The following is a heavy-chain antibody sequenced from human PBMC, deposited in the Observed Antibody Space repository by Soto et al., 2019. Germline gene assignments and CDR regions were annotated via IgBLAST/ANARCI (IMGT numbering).Heavy chain of an antibody. CDR3: ARVFPFYYDSSGYYRGVWFDP. J-gene: IGHJ5*02. V-gene: IGHV4-61*08. CDR2: IYYSGTT. CDR1: GGSISSGDYY. Sequence: SETLSLTCTVSGGSISSGDYYWSWVRQHPGKGLEWIGYIYYSGTTNYNPSLKSRVTISVDTSKNQFSLKLSSVTAADTAVYYCARVFPFYYDSSGYYRGVWFDPWGQGTLVTVSS. D-gene: IGHD3-22*01.